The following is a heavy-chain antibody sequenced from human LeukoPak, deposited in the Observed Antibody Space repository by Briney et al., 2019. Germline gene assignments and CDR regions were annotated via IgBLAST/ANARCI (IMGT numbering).Heavy chain of an antibody. J-gene: IGHJ4*02. V-gene: IGHV4-34*12. CDR2: IIDTGST. D-gene: IGHD3-3*01. CDR3: ARGLASGYPPIPFDY. CDR1: GGSFSGYY. Sequence: SETLSLTCAVYGGSFSGYYWSWIRQPPGKGLEWIGEIIDTGSTKYNSSLKSRVTISVDTSKNEFSLNLTSVTAADTAIYYCARGLASGYPPIPFDYWGQGTLVTVSS.